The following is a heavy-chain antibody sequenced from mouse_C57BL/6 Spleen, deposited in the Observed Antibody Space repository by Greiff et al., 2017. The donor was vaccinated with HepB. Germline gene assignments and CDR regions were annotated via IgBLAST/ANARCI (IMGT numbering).Heavy chain of an antibody. CDR3: AREGVMDY. V-gene: IGHV1-22*01. CDR2: INPNNGGT. J-gene: IGHJ4*01. CDR1: GYTFTDYN. Sequence: VQLKESGPELVKPGASVKMSCKASGYTFTDYNMHWVKQSHGKSLEWIGYINPNNGGTSYNQKFKGKATLTVNKSSSTAYMELRSLTSEESAVYYCAREGVMDYWGQGTSVTVSS.